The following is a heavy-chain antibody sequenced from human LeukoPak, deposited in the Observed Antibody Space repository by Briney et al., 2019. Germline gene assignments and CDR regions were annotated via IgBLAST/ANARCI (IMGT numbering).Heavy chain of an antibody. Sequence: GGSLRLSCESSGITFSSYDMHWVRQAPGKGLEWVTFIRYDGSDKSYADSVKGRFTISRDNAKNSLYLQMNSLRAEDTAVYYCARESCSSTSCSYFDYWGQGTLVTVSS. CDR2: IRYDGSDK. V-gene: IGHV3-30*02. CDR1: GITFSSYD. CDR3: ARESCSSTSCSYFDY. J-gene: IGHJ4*02. D-gene: IGHD2-2*01.